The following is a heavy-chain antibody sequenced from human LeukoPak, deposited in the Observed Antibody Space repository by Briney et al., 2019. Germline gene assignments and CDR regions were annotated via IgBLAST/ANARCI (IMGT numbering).Heavy chain of an antibody. CDR1: GYTFTSYD. V-gene: IGHV1-8*01. J-gene: IGHJ4*02. D-gene: IGHD3-16*01. Sequence: ASVKVSCKASGYTFTSYDINWVRQATGQGLEWMGWMNPNSGNTGYAQKFQGRVTMTRNTSISTVYMELTRLRSDDTAVYYCARVGGSADNWGQGTLVTVSS. CDR3: ARVGGSADN. CDR2: MNPNSGNT.